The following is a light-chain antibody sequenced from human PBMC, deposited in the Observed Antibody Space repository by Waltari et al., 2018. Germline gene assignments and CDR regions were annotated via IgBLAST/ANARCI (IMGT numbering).Light chain of an antibody. Sequence: ATRLTQSPSSLSASVGDTVPITCRASQDIGNELGWYQQKPGKAPNHLIYYSSTLQSGVPSRFSGSGSGTDFTLTISRLQPEDFATYYCRHDYRYPWAFGQGTKVEIK. CDR3: RHDYRYPWA. CDR2: YSS. CDR1: QDIGNE. V-gene: IGKV1-6*01. J-gene: IGKJ1*01.